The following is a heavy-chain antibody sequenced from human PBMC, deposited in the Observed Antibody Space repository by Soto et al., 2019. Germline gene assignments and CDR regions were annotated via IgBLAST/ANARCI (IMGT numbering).Heavy chain of an antibody. CDR3: ATLSLYCSGGSCQRPFDD. CDR2: INAGNGNT. Sequence: ASVKVSCKASGYTFASYAMHWVRQAPGQRLEWMGWINAGNGNTKYSQKFQGRVTITRDTSASTAYMELSSLRSEDTAVYYSATLSLYCSGGSCQRPFDDWGQGTLVTVSS. V-gene: IGHV1-3*01. J-gene: IGHJ4*02. D-gene: IGHD2-15*01. CDR1: GYTFASYA.